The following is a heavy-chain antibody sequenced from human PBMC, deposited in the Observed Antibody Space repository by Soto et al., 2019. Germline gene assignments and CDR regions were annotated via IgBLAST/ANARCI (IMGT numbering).Heavy chain of an antibody. Sequence: AAVKVSCKASGYTFTGYYMHWVRQAPGQGLEWMGWINPNSGGTNYAQKFQGRVTMTRDTSISTAYMELSRLRSDDTAVYYCAVVVPAAIPGGDYYYYGMDVWGQGTTVTVSS. V-gene: IGHV1-2*02. CDR3: AVVVPAAIPGGDYYYYGMDV. CDR1: GYTFTGYY. J-gene: IGHJ6*02. CDR2: INPNSGGT. D-gene: IGHD2-2*01.